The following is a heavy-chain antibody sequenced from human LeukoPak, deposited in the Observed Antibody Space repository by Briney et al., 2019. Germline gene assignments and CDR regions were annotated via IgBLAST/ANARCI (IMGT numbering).Heavy chain of an antibody. CDR3: AKDYYDSSGYYNDAFDM. CDR1: GFTFSYYG. D-gene: IGHD3-22*01. Sequence: PGGSLRLSCAASGFTFSYYGMHWVRQAPGKGLERVAVISYDGSNKYYAESVKGRFTISRDNPKNTLYLQMNSLRAEDTAVYYCAKDYYDSSGYYNDAFDMWGQGTMVTVSS. J-gene: IGHJ3*02. V-gene: IGHV3-30*18. CDR2: ISYDGSNK.